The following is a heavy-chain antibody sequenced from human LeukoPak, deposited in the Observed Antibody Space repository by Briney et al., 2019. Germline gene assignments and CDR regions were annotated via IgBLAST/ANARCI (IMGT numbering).Heavy chain of an antibody. J-gene: IGHJ4*02. CDR3: ARLPYDSSGYYPGDDY. D-gene: IGHD3-22*01. V-gene: IGHV4-31*03. CDR1: GASISSGGYY. CDR2: IYYSGST. Sequence: SQTLSLTSTVSGASISSGGYYWRWIRQHPGKGLECIGYIYYSGSTYYNPSLKSRVTISVDTSKNQFSLKLSSVTAADTAVYYCARLPYDSSGYYPGDDYWGQGTLVTVSS.